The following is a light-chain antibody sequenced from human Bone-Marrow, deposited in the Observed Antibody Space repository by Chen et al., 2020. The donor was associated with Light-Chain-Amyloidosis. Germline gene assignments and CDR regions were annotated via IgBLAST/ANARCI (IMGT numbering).Light chain of an antibody. CDR2: EVT. CDR1: SSDVGGDNH. Sequence: QSALTQPAPVSGSLGQSITLSCTGTSSDVGGDNHVSWYQQHPDKAPKLMIYEVTNRPSWVPDRFSGSKSDNTASLTISGLQTEDEADYFCSSYTITNTLVFGSGTRVTVL. V-gene: IGLV2-14*01. CDR3: SSYTITNTLV. J-gene: IGLJ1*01.